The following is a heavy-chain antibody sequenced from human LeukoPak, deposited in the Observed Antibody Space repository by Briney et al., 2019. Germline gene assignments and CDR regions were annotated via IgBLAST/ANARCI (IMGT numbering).Heavy chain of an antibody. J-gene: IGHJ4*02. Sequence: GASVKVSCKASGYTFTSYDINWVRQATGQGLEWMGWMNPNSGNTGYAQKFQGRVTMTRNTSISTAYMELSSLRSEDTAVYYCAREGRLMGYFGGLGFIYWGQGTLVTVSS. CDR1: GYTFTSYD. CDR2: MNPNSGNT. CDR3: AREGRLMGYFGGLGFIY. D-gene: IGHD2-8*01. V-gene: IGHV1-8*01.